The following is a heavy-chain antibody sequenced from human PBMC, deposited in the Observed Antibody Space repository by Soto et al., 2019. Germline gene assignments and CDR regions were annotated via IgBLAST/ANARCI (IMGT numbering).Heavy chain of an antibody. J-gene: IGHJ6*02. V-gene: IGHV1-8*01. CDR3: ARGNAVAGTTYYYYYGMDV. Sequence: ASVKVSCKASGYTFTSYDINWVRQATGQGLEWMGWMKPNSGNTGYAQKFQGRVTMTRNTSISTAYMELSSLRSEDTAVYYCARGNAVAGTTYYYYYGMDVWGQGTTVTVSS. CDR2: MKPNSGNT. CDR1: GYTFTSYD. D-gene: IGHD6-19*01.